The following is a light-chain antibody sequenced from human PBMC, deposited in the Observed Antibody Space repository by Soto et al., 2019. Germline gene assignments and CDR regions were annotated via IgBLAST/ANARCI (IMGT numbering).Light chain of an antibody. Sequence: DIQMTQSPSSLSASVGDRVTISCRASQSIRNYVSWYQQKPGTAPKLLIRAASTLQSGVPSRFSGSGSGKDFTLTISILQMEDFEINFCQQPDSIPQTFGQGT. CDR1: QSIRNY. J-gene: IGKJ1*01. CDR2: AAS. CDR3: QQPDSIPQT. V-gene: IGKV1-39*01.